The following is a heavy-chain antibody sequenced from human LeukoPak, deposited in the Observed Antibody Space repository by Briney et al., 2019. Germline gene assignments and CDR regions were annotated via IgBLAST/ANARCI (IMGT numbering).Heavy chain of an antibody. CDR1: GGTFSTYT. V-gene: IGHV1-69*05. Sequence: ASVKVSCKASGGTFSTYTFGWVRQAPGQGLEWMGGIIPAFGSANYAQKFQGRVTMTTDTSTSTAYMELRSLRSDDTAVYYCARREEDWNTSFDYWGQGTLVTVSS. J-gene: IGHJ4*02. CDR2: IIPAFGSA. CDR3: ARREEDWNTSFDY. D-gene: IGHD1/OR15-1a*01.